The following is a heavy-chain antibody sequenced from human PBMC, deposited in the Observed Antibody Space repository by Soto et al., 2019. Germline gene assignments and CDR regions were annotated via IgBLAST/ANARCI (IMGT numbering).Heavy chain of an antibody. CDR2: ISSSGSTI. D-gene: IGHD2-15*01. CDR3: AKDGCSGGSCYLYYYYYYMDV. J-gene: IGHJ6*03. V-gene: IGHV3-11*01. Sequence: GGSLRLSCAASGFTFSDYYMSWIRQAPGKGLEWVSYISSSGSTIYYADSVKGRFTISRDNAKNSLYLQMNSLRAEDTAVYYCAKDGCSGGSCYLYYYYYYMDVWGKGTTVTVSS. CDR1: GFTFSDYY.